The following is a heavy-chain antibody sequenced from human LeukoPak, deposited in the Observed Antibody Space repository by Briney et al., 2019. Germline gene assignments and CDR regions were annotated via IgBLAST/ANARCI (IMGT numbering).Heavy chain of an antibody. CDR3: AREPMRISGAVAYDP. V-gene: IGHV7-4-1*02. CDR1: GYAFTEYA. Sequence: ASVKVSCKASGYAFTEYAMNWVRQAPGQGLEWMGWINTYTGNPTYGQGFTGRFVFSLDTSVSTAYLQISSLKAEDSAVYYGAREPMRISGAVAYDPWGQGTLVTVSS. D-gene: IGHD5-12*01. CDR2: INTYTGNP. J-gene: IGHJ5*02.